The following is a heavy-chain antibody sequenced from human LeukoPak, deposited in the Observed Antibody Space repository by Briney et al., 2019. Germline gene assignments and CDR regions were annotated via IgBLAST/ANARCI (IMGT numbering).Heavy chain of an antibody. CDR3: TTENSMIVVTLTDY. Sequence: GGSLRLSCAASGFTFSSYWTHWVRQAPGKGLVWVSRINTDGSSTSYADSVKGRFTISRDDSKNTLYLQMNSLKTEDTAVYYCTTENSMIVVTLTDYWGQGTLVTVSS. D-gene: IGHD3-22*01. V-gene: IGHV3-74*01. CDR2: INTDGSST. CDR1: GFTFSSYW. J-gene: IGHJ4*02.